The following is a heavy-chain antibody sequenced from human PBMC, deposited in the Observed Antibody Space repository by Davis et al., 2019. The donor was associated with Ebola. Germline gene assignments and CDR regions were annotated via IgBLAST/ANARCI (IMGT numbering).Heavy chain of an antibody. D-gene: IGHD4-11*01. Sequence: ASVKVSCKASGYTFTSCYMHWVRQAPGQGLEWMGIINPSGGSTSYAQKFQGRVTMTRDTSTSTVYMELSSLRSEDTAVYYCARDRDAYSNYYYGMDVWGQGTTVTVSS. CDR1: GYTFTSCY. V-gene: IGHV1-46*01. CDR2: INPSGGST. CDR3: ARDRDAYSNYYYGMDV. J-gene: IGHJ6*02.